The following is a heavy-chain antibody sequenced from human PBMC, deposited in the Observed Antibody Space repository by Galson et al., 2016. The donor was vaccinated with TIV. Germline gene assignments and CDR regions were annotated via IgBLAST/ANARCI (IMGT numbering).Heavy chain of an antibody. J-gene: IGHJ3*01. Sequence: SETLSLTCTVSGSSISRSHYYWGWIRQPPGKGLIWIASLYYGGGTYYNPSLKGRVTISVDTSKNQFSLKVSSVTATDTAVYYCARHDPGLPPLLLWGQGTMVTVSS. V-gene: IGHV4-39*01. CDR1: GSSISRSHYY. CDR3: ARHDPGLPPLLL. CDR2: LYYGGGT. D-gene: IGHD3-16*01.